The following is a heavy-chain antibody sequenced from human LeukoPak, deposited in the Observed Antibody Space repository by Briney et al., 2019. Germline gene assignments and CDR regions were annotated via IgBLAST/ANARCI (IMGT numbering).Heavy chain of an antibody. CDR1: GFTVSSSY. J-gene: IGHJ3*02. D-gene: IGHD2-15*01. CDR3: ARGGVVYPDSFDI. Sequence: GGSLRLSCAASGFTVSSSYMNWVRQAPGKGLEGVSLIFSGGGTYYADSVKGRFTISRDNSKNTLFLQMNSLRAEDTAVYYCARGGVVYPDSFDIWGRGTMVTVSS. CDR2: IFSGGGT. V-gene: IGHV3-66*01.